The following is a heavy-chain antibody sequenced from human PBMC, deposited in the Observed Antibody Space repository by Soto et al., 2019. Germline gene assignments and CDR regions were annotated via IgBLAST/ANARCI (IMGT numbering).Heavy chain of an antibody. J-gene: IGHJ4*02. D-gene: IGHD5-18*01. Sequence: QVQLVESGGGVVQPGRSLRLSCAASGFTFSSYGMHWVRQAPGKGLEWVAVISHDVSNKYYADSVKGRFTISRDKSKNTLHLQMNSLRAGDTAVYYCATNSYGSVATYYFDYWGQGTLVTVSS. CDR3: ATNSYGSVATYYFDY. CDR1: GFTFSSYG. V-gene: IGHV3-30*03. CDR2: ISHDVSNK.